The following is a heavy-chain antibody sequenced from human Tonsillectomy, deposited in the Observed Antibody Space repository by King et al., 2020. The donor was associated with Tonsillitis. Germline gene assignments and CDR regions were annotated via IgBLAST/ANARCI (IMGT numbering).Heavy chain of an antibody. CDR1: GFSLRTSGVG. CDR2: IYWDDDK. V-gene: IGHV2-5*02. J-gene: IGHJ4*02. CDR3: AHRPVSSYLFDY. Sequence: ITLKESGPTLVKPTQTLTLTCTFSGFSLRTSGVGVGWIRQPPGKALEWLALIYWDDDKRYSPSLKSRLTITKDTSKNQVVLTMTNMDPVDTATYFCAHRPVSSYLFDYWGQGTLVTVSS.